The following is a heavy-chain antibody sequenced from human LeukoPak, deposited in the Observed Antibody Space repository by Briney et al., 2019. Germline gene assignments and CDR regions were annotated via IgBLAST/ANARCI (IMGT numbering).Heavy chain of an antibody. Sequence: GASVKVSCKASGYIFTSYGISWVRQAPGLGLEWMGWSSTYNGNTNYAQKFQGRVTMTTDTSTSTAYMELRSLTSDDTAVYYCARVDGGGRRGYWFDPWGQGTLVTVSS. CDR2: SSTYNGNT. J-gene: IGHJ5*02. CDR3: ARVDGGGRRGYWFDP. D-gene: IGHD3-16*01. CDR1: GYIFTSYG. V-gene: IGHV1-18*01.